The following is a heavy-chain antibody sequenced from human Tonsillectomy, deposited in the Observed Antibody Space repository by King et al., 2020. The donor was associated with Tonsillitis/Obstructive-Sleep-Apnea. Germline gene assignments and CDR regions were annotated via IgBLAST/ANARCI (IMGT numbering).Heavy chain of an antibody. CDR1: GGSISSSSYY. D-gene: IGHD4-17*01. CDR2: IYYSGST. V-gene: IGHV4-39*02. CDR3: AREVHYGDYGANWFDP. Sequence: HLQLQESGPGLVKPSETLSLTCTVSGGSISSSSYYWGWIRQPPGKGLEWIGSIYYSGSTYYNPSLKSRVTISVDTSKNQFSLKLRSVTAADTAVYYCAREVHYGDYGANWFDPWGQGTLVTVSS. J-gene: IGHJ5*02.